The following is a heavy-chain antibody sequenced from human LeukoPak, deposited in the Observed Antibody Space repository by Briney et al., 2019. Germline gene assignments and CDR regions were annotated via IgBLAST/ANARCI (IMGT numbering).Heavy chain of an antibody. J-gene: IGHJ5*02. Sequence: SETLSLTCTVSGASISSYYWSWIRQPPGKGLEWIGYVSHSGSSGSINYNPSLKSRVTISVDTSKNQLSLKLSSVTAADTAVYYCARVLVVDNWFDPWGQGTLVTVSS. V-gene: IGHV4-59*12. CDR3: ARVLVVDNWFDP. CDR1: GASISSYY. D-gene: IGHD2-15*01. CDR2: VSHSGSS.